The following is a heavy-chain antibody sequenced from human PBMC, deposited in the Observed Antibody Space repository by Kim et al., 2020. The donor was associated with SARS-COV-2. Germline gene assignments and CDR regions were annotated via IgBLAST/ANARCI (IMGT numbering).Heavy chain of an antibody. Sequence: SETLSLTCAVYGGSFSGYYWSWIRQPPGKGLEWIGEINHSGSTNYNPSLKSRVTISVDTSKNQFSLKLSSVTAADTAVYYCARVNPYRWGKLGHGMDVWGQGTTVTVSS. D-gene: IGHD3-16*01. J-gene: IGHJ6*02. V-gene: IGHV4-34*01. CDR2: INHSGST. CDR1: GGSFSGYY. CDR3: ARVNPYRWGKLGHGMDV.